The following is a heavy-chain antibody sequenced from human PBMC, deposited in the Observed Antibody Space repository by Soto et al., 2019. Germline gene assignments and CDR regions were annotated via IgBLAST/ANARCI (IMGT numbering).Heavy chain of an antibody. CDR1: GASIRSTDYY. J-gene: IGHJ5*02. V-gene: IGHV4-30-4*01. Sequence: SETLSLTCTVSGASIRSTDYYWSWIRQAPGKGLGWIGYVYYTGSTYYNPSLMSRLTISVDTSKNQFSLKLTSVTAAETAVYYCVRTARQGAVAPHWFDRWGQGTQVTVSS. CDR2: VYYTGST. CDR3: VRTARQGAVAPHWFDR.